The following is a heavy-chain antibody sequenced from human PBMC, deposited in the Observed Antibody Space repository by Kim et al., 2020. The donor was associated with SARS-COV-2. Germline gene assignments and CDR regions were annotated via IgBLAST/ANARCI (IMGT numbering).Heavy chain of an antibody. J-gene: IGHJ3*01. Sequence: GGSLRLSCAAAGFGFRDYSMNWVRQTPGKGLEWVSFISSSSNYIFYADSVKGRFTISRDNAKNSLFLQMNSLRADDTAVYYCARDLVVISAVPGNAFDAWGQGTMVSVSS. CDR3: ARDLVVISAVPGNAFDA. D-gene: IGHD3-22*01. V-gene: IGHV3-21*01. CDR1: GFGFRDYS. CDR2: ISSSSNYI.